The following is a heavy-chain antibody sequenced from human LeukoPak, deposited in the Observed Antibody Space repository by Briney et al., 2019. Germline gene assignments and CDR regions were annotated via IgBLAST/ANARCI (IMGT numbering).Heavy chain of an antibody. CDR2: ISSSSSYI. Sequence: PGGSLRLSCAASGFTFSSYSMNWVRQAPGKGLEWVSSISSSSSYIYYADSVKGRFTISRDNAKNSLYLQMNSLRAEDTAVYYCARVGDPNYSRPFDYWGQGTLDTVSS. V-gene: IGHV3-21*01. J-gene: IGHJ4*02. CDR3: ARVGDPNYSRPFDY. CDR1: GFTFSSYS. D-gene: IGHD1-7*01.